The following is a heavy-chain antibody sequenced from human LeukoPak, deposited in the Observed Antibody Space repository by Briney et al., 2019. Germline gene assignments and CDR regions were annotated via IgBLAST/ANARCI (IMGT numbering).Heavy chain of an antibody. V-gene: IGHV3-23*01. J-gene: IGHJ4*02. CDR3: AKEQRIRHCSEGVCMEAYYFDY. CDR1: GFNFNMFA. CDR2: LSRGGSTT. D-gene: IGHD2-8*01. Sequence: GGSLRLSCTGSGFNFNMFAMNWVRQGPGQGLEWVSGLSRGGSTTNYADSVKGRFTISRDKSKNMVFLQMNSLRPEDTAVYYCAKEQRIRHCSEGVCMEAYYFDYWGQGTLVTVSS.